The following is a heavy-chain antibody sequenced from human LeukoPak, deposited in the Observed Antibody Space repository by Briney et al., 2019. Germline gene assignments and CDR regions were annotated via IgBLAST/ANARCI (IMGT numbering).Heavy chain of an antibody. Sequence: SQTLSLTCAITGDSVSSNSAALNWIRQSPSRGLEWLGRTYYRSKWFIDYAVSVKSRITINPDTSKNQFTLQLNSVTPDDTAVYFCARGGGSFDYWGQGTLVTVSS. D-gene: IGHD3-16*01. CDR1: GDSVSSNSAA. V-gene: IGHV6-1*01. J-gene: IGHJ4*02. CDR3: ARGGGSFDY. CDR2: TYYRSKWFI.